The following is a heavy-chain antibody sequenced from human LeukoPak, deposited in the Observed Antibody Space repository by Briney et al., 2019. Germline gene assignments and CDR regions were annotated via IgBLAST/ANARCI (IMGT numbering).Heavy chain of an antibody. V-gene: IGHV3-49*03. CDR1: GFTFGDYA. Sequence: GRSLRLSCTASGFTFGDYAMSWFRQAPGKGLEWVGFIRSKAYDGSTQYAASVKGRFSISRDDSKSIAYLHMSSLRTEDSAVYYCTRDSRIAAVYYFEYWGQGTLVTVSS. D-gene: IGHD6-13*01. J-gene: IGHJ4*02. CDR2: IRSKAYDGST. CDR3: TRDSRIAAVYYFEY.